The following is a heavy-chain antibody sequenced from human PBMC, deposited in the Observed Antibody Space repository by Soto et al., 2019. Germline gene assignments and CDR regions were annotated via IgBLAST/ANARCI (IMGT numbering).Heavy chain of an antibody. CDR1: GFTLSSYA. CDR3: ARAPPNRHWYLAL. V-gene: IGHV3-23*01. J-gene: IGHJ2*01. Sequence: GGSLRLACAASGFTLSSYAMTWVRQVPGKGLEWISAFRESGVNSVYAESVKGRFTISRDNSKNALYVQMNSLRGDDTAVYYCARAPPNRHWYLALWGRGSLDTVSS. CDR2: FRESGVNS.